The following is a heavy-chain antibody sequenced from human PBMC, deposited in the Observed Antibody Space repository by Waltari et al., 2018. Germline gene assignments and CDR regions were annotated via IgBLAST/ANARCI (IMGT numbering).Heavy chain of an antibody. CDR2: INNGGVDR. CDR3: AKEIGALGTPVFDY. CDR1: GFTFTALG. V-gene: IGHV3-23*01. Sequence: VHLLESGGGVAKHGGSLSLYCAASGFTFTALGMSWVRQTPERGLEWVSGINNGGVDRYYTDSVKGRFTISRDNSKNTLYLQMSSLRAEDTAVYYCAKEIGALGTPVFDYWGQGTLVSVSS. J-gene: IGHJ4*02. D-gene: IGHD6-13*01.